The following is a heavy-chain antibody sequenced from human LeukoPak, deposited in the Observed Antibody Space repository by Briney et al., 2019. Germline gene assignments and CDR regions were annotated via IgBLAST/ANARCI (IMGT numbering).Heavy chain of an antibody. J-gene: IGHJ4*02. CDR2: IYYSGST. Sequence: SETLSLTCTVSGGSISSGGYYWSWIRQHPGKGLEWIGYIYYSGSTYYNPSLKSRVTISVDTSKNQFSLKLSSVTAADTAVYYCARDAIAVAGTWDYWGQGTLVTVSS. D-gene: IGHD6-19*01. CDR1: GGSISSGGYY. CDR3: ARDAIAVAGTWDY. V-gene: IGHV4-31*03.